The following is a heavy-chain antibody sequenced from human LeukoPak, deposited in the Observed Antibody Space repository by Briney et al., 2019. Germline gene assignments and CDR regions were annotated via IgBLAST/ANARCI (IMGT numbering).Heavy chain of an antibody. CDR2: ISGSGGST. CDR3: AKTTVTTLANYYGMDV. J-gene: IGHJ6*02. Sequence: PGGALRLSCAASGFAFSNYAMSWVRQAPGKGLEWVSAISGSGGSTYYADSVKGRFTISRDNSKNTLYLQMNSLRAEDTAVYYCAKTTVTTLANYYGMDVWGQGTTVTVSS. CDR1: GFAFSNYA. D-gene: IGHD4-17*01. V-gene: IGHV3-23*01.